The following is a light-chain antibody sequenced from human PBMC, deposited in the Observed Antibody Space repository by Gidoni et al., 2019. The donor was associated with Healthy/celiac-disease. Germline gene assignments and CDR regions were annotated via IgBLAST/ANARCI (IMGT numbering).Light chain of an antibody. CDR2: KDS. CDR3: QSADSSGTDVV. CDR1: ALPKQY. J-gene: IGLJ2*01. Sequence: SYELTQPPSVSVSPGQTARITCSGDALPKQYAYWYQQKPGQAPVLGIYKDSERPSGIPERFSGSSSGTTVTVTISGVQAEDEADYYCQSADSSGTDVVFGGGTKLTVL. V-gene: IGLV3-25*03.